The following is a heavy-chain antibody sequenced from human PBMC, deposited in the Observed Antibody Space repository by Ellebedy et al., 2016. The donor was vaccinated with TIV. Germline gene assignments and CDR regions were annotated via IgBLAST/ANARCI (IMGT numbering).Heavy chain of an antibody. CDR3: ARIGYCSSTSCYWDY. V-gene: IGHV1-46*04. Sequence: AASVKVSCKASGYTFTSNYIHWVRQAPGQGLEWMGIINPSSESPIYAQKLQGRVTMTRDTSTSTVYMELSSLRSEDTAVYYCARIGYCSSTSCYWDYWGQGTLVTVSS. D-gene: IGHD2-2*01. CDR1: GYTFTSNY. J-gene: IGHJ4*02. CDR2: INPSSESP.